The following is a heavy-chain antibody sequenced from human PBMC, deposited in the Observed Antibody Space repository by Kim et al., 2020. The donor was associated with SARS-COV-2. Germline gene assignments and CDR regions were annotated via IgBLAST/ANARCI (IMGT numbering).Heavy chain of an antibody. J-gene: IGHJ5*02. Sequence: VKGRFTISRDNAKNTLYLQMNSLRAEDTAVYYCARAGYYGSSGYKNWFDPWGQGTLVTVSS. CDR3: ARAGYYGSSGYKNWFDP. D-gene: IGHD3-22*01. V-gene: IGHV3-74*01.